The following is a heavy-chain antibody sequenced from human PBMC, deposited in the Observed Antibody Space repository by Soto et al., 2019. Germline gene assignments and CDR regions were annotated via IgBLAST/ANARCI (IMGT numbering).Heavy chain of an antibody. CDR1: GGSISRTNW. CDR2: INHSGIT. CDR3: ARASVYYDFWSGYRHLYFDY. J-gene: IGHJ4*02. D-gene: IGHD3-3*01. Sequence: SETLSLTCAIFGGSISRTNWWSRVRQSPGKGLEWIGEINHSGITNYNPSLNSRVTISVDTSKNQFSLKLSSVTAADTAVYYCARASVYYDFWSGYRHLYFDYWGQGTLVTVYS. V-gene: IGHV4-4*02.